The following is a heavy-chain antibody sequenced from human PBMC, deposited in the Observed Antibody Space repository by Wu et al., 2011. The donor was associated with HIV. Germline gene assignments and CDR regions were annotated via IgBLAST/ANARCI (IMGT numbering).Heavy chain of an antibody. CDR1: GGTFSNYA. J-gene: IGHJ6*03. V-gene: IGHV1-69*06. CDR2: IIPIFGTP. D-gene: IGHD3-3*01. CDR3: ARGIGDFYYYYYYMDV. Sequence: QEQLVQSGAEVKKPGSSVNVSCKTSGGTFSNYAISWVRQAPGQGLEWMGGIIPIFGTPNYAQKFQGRVTITADKSTSTAYMELSSLRSEDTAVYYCARGIGDFYYYYYYMDVWGKGTTVTVSS.